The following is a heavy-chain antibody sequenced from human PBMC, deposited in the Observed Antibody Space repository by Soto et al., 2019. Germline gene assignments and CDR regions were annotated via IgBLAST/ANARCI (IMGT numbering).Heavy chain of an antibody. V-gene: IGHV4-39*01. J-gene: IGHJ1*01. D-gene: IGHD6-19*01. CDR3: VNMRGQWPPRN. CDR1: AGSISTSDYY. CDR2: INYSRTS. Sequence: QLQLQESGPGLVKHSETLSLPCTVSAGSISTSDYYWGWIRQPPGKVLEWLGKINYSRTSYHYPSLERRVTISVDTSKNQFSLNLRSVTAADTAIYYCVNMRGQWPPRNWGQGTLVTVS.